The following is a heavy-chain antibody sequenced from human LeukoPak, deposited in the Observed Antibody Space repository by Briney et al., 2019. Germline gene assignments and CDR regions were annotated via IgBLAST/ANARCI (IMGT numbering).Heavy chain of an antibody. CDR2: IRYDAINK. J-gene: IGHJ6*03. V-gene: IGHV3-30*02. CDR1: GFSFNTYG. Sequence: GGSLRLSCAVSGFSFNTYGMHWVRQAPGKGLEWVAFIRYDAINKYYADSVKGRFTISRDNSKNTVYLQMNSLRTEDTAVYYCAKTVGASTFYYYMDVWGKGTTVTVTS. D-gene: IGHD1-26*01. CDR3: AKTVGASTFYYYMDV.